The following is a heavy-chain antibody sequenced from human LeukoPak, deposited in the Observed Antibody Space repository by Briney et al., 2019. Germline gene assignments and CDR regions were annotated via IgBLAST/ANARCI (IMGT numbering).Heavy chain of an antibody. CDR2: IYITGTT. J-gene: IGHJ6*03. CDR3: TRMQFYDSTGYSPGHYMDV. V-gene: IGHV4-4*07. Sequence: SETLSLTCSVSDGSIINYYWSWIRQPAGKGLEWIGRIYITGTTNYNPSLKSRVTMSVDTSENQVSLKLTSVTAADTAVYYCTRMQFYDSTGYSPGHYMDVWGKGTTVTVSS. CDR1: DGSIINYY. D-gene: IGHD3-22*01.